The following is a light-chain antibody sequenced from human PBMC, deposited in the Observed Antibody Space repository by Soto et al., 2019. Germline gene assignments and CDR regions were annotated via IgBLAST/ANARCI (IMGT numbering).Light chain of an antibody. CDR3: QQYNNWPRT. V-gene: IGKV3-15*01. CDR2: GAS. J-gene: IGKJ1*01. CDR1: QSVSSN. Sequence: EIVLTQSPGALSLSPGTRPPLSCRASQSVSSNLAWYQQKPGQAPRLLIYGASTRATGIPARFSGSGSGTEFTLTISSLQSEDFAVYYCQQYNNWPRTFGQGTKV.